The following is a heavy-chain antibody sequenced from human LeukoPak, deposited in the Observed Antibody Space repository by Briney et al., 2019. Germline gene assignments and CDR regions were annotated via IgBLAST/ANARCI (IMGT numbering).Heavy chain of an antibody. D-gene: IGHD3-3*01. Sequence: ASVKVSCKASGGTFSSYAISWVRQAPGQGLEWMGGIIPIFGTAKYAQKFQGTVTMTTDTSTSTAYMELRTLRSDDTAVYYCGRVPSTLYDFWSAYLIDYWGQGTLVTVSS. CDR1: GGTFSSYA. J-gene: IGHJ4*02. V-gene: IGHV1-69*05. CDR3: GRVPSTLYDFWSAYLIDY. CDR2: IIPIFGTA.